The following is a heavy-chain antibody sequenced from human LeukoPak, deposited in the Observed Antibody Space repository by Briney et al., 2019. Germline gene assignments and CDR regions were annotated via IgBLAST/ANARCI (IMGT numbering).Heavy chain of an antibody. CDR1: GGTFSSYA. D-gene: IGHD3-22*01. CDR2: TIPILGIA. CDR3: ARALRYYYDSSGYYYPLGY. J-gene: IGHJ4*02. Sequence: SVKVSCKASGGTFSSYAISWVRQAPGQGLEWMGRTIPILGIANYAQKFQGRVTITADKSTSTAYMELSSLRSEDTAVYYCARALRYYYDSSGYYYPLGYWGQGTLVTVSS. V-gene: IGHV1-69*04.